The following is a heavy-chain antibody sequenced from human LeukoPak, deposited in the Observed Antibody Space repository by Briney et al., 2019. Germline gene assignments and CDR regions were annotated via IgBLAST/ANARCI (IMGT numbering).Heavy chain of an antibody. D-gene: IGHD3-22*01. CDR3: ARGRLYYYDSSGYLLMDYFDY. CDR2: INWNGGST. V-gene: IGHV3-20*04. Sequence: GGSLRLSCAASGFTFDDYGMSWVRHAPGKGLEWVSGINWNGGSTGYADPVKGRFTISRDNAKNSLYLQMNSLRAEDTALYYCARGRLYYYDSSGYLLMDYFDYWGQGTLVTVSS. CDR1: GFTFDDYG. J-gene: IGHJ4*02.